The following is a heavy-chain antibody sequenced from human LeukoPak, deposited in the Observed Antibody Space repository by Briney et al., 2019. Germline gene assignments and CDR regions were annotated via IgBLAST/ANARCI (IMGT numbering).Heavy chain of an antibody. Sequence: GGSLKISCKGSEYRFTSYRIGGVGPLPGKGLDGMGIIYHSDSDTRYSPSFKGQVTISADKSISTAYLQWSSLKASDTAMYYCARRRPFDIWGQGTMVTVSS. V-gene: IGHV5-51*01. CDR1: EYRFTSYR. CDR2: IYHSDSDT. J-gene: IGHJ3*02. CDR3: ARRRPFDI.